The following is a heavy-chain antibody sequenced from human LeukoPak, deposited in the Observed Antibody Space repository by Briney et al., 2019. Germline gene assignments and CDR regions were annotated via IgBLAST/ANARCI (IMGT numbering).Heavy chain of an antibody. CDR1: GYTFTSYG. CDR2: ISAYNGNT. CDR3: ATERKLLYFHSWFDP. Sequence: GASVKVSCKASGYTFTSYGISWVRQAPGQGLEWMGWISAYNGNTNYAQKLQGRVTMTTGTSTSTAYMELRSLRSDDTAVYYCATERKLLYFHSWFDPWGQGTLVTVSS. J-gene: IGHJ5*02. V-gene: IGHV1-18*01. D-gene: IGHD2-2*02.